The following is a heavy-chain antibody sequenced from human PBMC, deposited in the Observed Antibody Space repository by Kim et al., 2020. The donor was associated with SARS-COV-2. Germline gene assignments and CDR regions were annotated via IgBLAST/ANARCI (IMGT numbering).Heavy chain of an antibody. Sequence: SETLSLTCTVSGGSISSGGYYWSWIRQHPGKGLEWIGYIYYSGSTYYNPSLKSRVTISVDTSKNQFSLKLSSVTAADTAVYYCARTYDYVWGSYRFSLPGMDVWGQGTTVTVSS. CDR2: IYYSGST. D-gene: IGHD3-16*02. V-gene: IGHV4-31*03. CDR3: ARTYDYVWGSYRFSLPGMDV. J-gene: IGHJ6*02. CDR1: GGSISSGGYY.